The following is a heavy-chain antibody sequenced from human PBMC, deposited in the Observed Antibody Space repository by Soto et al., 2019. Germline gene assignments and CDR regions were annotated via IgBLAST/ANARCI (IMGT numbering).Heavy chain of an antibody. D-gene: IGHD2-2*02. CDR2: INPNSGGT. J-gene: IGHJ3*02. Sequence: QVQLVQSGAEVKKPGASVKVSCKASGYTFTGYYMHWVRQAPGQGLEWMGWINPNSGGTNYAQKFQGLVNMTRETFLSTAQMELRQVGSDETAVYYLGGGLARYLCWSSWYTEEYAFDNWGQGTMVTGSS. CDR3: GGGLARYLCWSSWYTEEYAFDN. CDR1: GYTFTGYY. V-gene: IGHV1-2*04.